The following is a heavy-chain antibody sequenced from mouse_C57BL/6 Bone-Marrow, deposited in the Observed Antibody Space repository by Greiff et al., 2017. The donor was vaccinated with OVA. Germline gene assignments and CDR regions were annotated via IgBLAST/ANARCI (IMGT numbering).Heavy chain of an antibody. J-gene: IGHJ3*01. CDR1: GFNIKDDY. V-gene: IGHV14-4*01. CDR3: TPSGFAY. Sequence: EVQLQESGAELVRPGASVKLSCTASGFNIKDDYMHWVKQRPEQGLEWIGWIDPENGDTEYASKFQGKATITADTSSNTAYLQLSSLTSEDTAVYYCTPSGFAYWGQGTLVTVSA. CDR2: IDPENGDT. D-gene: IGHD3-2*02.